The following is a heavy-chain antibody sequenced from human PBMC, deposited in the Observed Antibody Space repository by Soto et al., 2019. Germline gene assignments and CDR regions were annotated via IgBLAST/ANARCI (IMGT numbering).Heavy chain of an antibody. Sequence: ASVKVSCKSSGGTFSRYAISWVRQAPRQGLEWMGGIIPIFGTANYAQKFQGRVTITADESTSTAYMELSSLRSEDTAVYYGARDSHSYGPRTNWFDPWGQGTLVT. D-gene: IGHD5-18*01. CDR1: GGTFSRYA. CDR3: ARDSHSYGPRTNWFDP. J-gene: IGHJ5*02. CDR2: IIPIFGTA. V-gene: IGHV1-69*01.